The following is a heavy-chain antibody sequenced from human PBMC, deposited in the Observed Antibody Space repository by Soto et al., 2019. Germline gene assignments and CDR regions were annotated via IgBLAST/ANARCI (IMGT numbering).Heavy chain of an antibody. CDR3: ARQVQTIAVAGWAFDI. J-gene: IGHJ3*02. CDR1: GFTFSSYW. Sequence: GGSLRLSCAASGFTFSSYWMSWVRQAPGKGLEWVANIKQDGSEKYYVDSVKGRFTISRDNAKNSLYLQMNSLRAEDTAVYYCARQVQTIAVAGWAFDIWGQGTMVTVSS. V-gene: IGHV3-7*01. CDR2: IKQDGSEK. D-gene: IGHD6-19*01.